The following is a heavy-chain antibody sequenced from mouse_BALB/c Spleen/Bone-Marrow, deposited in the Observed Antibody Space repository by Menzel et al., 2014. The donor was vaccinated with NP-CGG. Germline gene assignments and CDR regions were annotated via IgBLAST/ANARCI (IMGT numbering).Heavy chain of an antibody. CDR3: ARWEYYAMDY. V-gene: IGHV14-3*02. CDR1: GFNIKDTY. J-gene: IGHJ4*01. Sequence: EVQLQQSGAGLVKPGASVKLSCTASGFNIKDTYIHWVKQRPEQGLEWIGRIDPANGNTKYDPKFQGKATITADTSSNTAYLQLSSLTPEDTAVYYCARWEYYAMDYWGQGTSVTVSS. D-gene: IGHD4-1*01. CDR2: IDPANGNT.